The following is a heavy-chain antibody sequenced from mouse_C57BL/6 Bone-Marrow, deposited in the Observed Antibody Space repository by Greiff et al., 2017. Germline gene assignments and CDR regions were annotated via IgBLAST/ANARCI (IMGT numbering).Heavy chain of an antibody. Sequence: QVQLKESGAELMKPGASVKLSCKATGYTFTGYWIEWVKQRPGHGLEWIGEILPGGGSTNYNEKFKGKATFTADTSSNTAYMQLSSLTTEDSAIYYCARRELGPYYFDYWGQGTTLPVSS. CDR3: ARRELGPYYFDY. J-gene: IGHJ2*01. V-gene: IGHV1-9*01. CDR1: GYTFTGYW. D-gene: IGHD4-1*01. CDR2: ILPGGGST.